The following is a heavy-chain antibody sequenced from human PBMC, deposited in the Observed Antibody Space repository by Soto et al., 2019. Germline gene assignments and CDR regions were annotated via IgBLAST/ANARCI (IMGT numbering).Heavy chain of an antibody. CDR1: GFTFDDYA. Sequence: EAQLVESGGGLVQPGRSLRLSCVASGFTFDDYAIHWGRQAPGKGLEWVSGISWNGAATGYADSVKGRFTISRDNAKSSLYLQMSSLRTEDTAIYYCSNLPLYGSRFDCWGQGTLVNVSS. CDR3: SNLPLYGSRFDC. V-gene: IGHV3-9*01. D-gene: IGHD3-10*01. CDR2: ISWNGAAT. J-gene: IGHJ4*02.